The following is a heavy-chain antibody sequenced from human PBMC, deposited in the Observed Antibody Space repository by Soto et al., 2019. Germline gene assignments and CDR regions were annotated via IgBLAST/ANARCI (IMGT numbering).Heavy chain of an antibody. J-gene: IGHJ4*02. V-gene: IGHV1-46*01. Sequence: ASVKVSCKASGYTFTAYYMHWVRQAPGQGLEWMGIMNPSGGSTRYAQRFQGRVTMTRDTSTSTVYMELSSLRSEDTAVYYCARSALVGASLDYWGQGTLVTVSS. D-gene: IGHD1-26*01. CDR1: GYTFTAYY. CDR2: MNPSGGST. CDR3: ARSALVGASLDY.